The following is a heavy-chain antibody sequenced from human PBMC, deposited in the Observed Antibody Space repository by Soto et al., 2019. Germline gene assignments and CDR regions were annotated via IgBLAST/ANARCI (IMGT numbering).Heavy chain of an antibody. V-gene: IGHV4-30-4*01. CDR1: GGSISSGDYY. Sequence: SETLSLTCTVSGGSISSGDYYWRWIRPPPGKGLQWIGYIYYSGSTYYNPSLKSRVTISVDTSKNQFSLKLSSVTAADTAVYYCARGGDVVVPAAIVPSPFDPWGQGTLVTVSS. D-gene: IGHD2-2*01. CDR3: ARGGDVVVPAAIVPSPFDP. J-gene: IGHJ5*02. CDR2: IYYSGST.